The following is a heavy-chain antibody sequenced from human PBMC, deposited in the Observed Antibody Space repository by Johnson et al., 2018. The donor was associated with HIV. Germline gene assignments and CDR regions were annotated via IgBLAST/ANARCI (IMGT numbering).Heavy chain of an antibody. J-gene: IGHJ3*02. Sequence: QVQLVESGGGLVQPGGSLRLSCAASGFTFSDYYMGWIRQTPGKGLEWISYISSSGSTIYYADSVKGRFTISGDNAKNSLYLQMNSLRAEDTAVYYCARDQEGREGHDAFDIWGQGTMVTVSS. CDR1: GFTFSDYY. D-gene: IGHD3-10*01. CDR3: ARDQEGREGHDAFDI. CDR2: ISSSGSTI. V-gene: IGHV3-11*04.